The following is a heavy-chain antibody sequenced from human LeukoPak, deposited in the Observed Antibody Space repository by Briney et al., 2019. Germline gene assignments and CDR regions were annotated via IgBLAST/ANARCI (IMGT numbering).Heavy chain of an antibody. J-gene: IGHJ4*02. V-gene: IGHV2-5*02. CDR3: AHSSYYYDSSGYYNY. Sequence: TESGPTLVKPTQTLTLTCTFSGFSLSTSGVGVGWIRQPPGKALEWLALIYWDDDKRYSPSLKSRLTITKDTSKNQVVLTMTNMDPVDTATYYYAHSSYYYDSSGYYNYWGQGTLVTVSS. CDR2: IYWDDDK. CDR1: GFSLSTSGVG. D-gene: IGHD3-22*01.